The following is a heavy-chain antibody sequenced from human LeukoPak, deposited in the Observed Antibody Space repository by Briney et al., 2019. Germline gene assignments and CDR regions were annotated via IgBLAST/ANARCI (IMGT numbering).Heavy chain of an antibody. Sequence: NASETLSLTCAVYGGSFSGYYWTWIRQPPGKGLEWIGYTYYTGSTNYHPSLKSRVTISVDTSKNQFSLKLRSVTAADTAIYYCARDAGSDYGDYAFDYWGQGILVTVSS. V-gene: IGHV4-59*01. CDR2: TYYTGST. D-gene: IGHD4-17*01. J-gene: IGHJ4*02. CDR3: ARDAGSDYGDYAFDY. CDR1: GGSFSGYY.